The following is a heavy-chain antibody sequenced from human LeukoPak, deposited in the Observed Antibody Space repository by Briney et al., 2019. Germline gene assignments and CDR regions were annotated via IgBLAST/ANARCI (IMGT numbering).Heavy chain of an antibody. Sequence: ASVKVSCKASGYTFTSYDTNWVRQATGQGLEWMGLMNPNSGNTGYAQKFQGRVTMTRNTSISTAYMELSSLRSEDTAVYYCARVPVRITIFGVATPYYYYMDVWGKGTTVTVSS. CDR2: MNPNSGNT. CDR1: GYTFTSYD. CDR3: ARVPVRITIFGVATPYYYYMDV. V-gene: IGHV1-8*01. D-gene: IGHD3-3*01. J-gene: IGHJ6*03.